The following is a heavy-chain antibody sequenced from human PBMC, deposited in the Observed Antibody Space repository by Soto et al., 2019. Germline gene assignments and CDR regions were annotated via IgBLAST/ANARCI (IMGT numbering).Heavy chain of an antibody. CDR1: GFTFSSYA. D-gene: IGHD3-10*01. CDR3: AKVRGLWFGELLLRSFDY. V-gene: IGHV3-23*01. Sequence: GGSLRLSCAASGFTFSSYAMSWVRQAPGKGVEWVSAISGSGGSTYYADSVKGRFTISRDNSKNTLYLQMNSLRAEDTAVYYSAKVRGLWFGELLLRSFDYWGQGTLVTVSS. J-gene: IGHJ4*02. CDR2: ISGSGGST.